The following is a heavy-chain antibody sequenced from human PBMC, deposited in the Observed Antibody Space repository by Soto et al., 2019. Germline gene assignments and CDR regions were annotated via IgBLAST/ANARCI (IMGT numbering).Heavy chain of an antibody. CDR3: ARSSMVPLDYFDL. J-gene: IGHJ4*02. V-gene: IGHV4-59*11. Sequence: SETLSLTCPVSCDSLKNHDWAWFRHSPGKGLEWIGNIYDSESTNYSPSPKSRVSMSVDTSKNLFSLKMNSVTAADTAVYYCARSSMVPLDYFDLRGQGTVVTVS. D-gene: IGHD3-10*01. CDR2: IYDSEST. CDR1: CDSLKNHD.